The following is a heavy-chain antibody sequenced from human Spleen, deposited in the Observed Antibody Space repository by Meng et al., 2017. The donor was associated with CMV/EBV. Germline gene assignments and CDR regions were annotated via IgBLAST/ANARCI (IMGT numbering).Heavy chain of an antibody. CDR2: IYYTGST. CDR3: AREPFGYCRGGSCHQNYGMDV. Sequence: SETLSLTCTVSGDSISNYYWNWIRQSPEKGMEWIGYIYYTGSTNYNPSLKSRVTISVDTSKNQFSLKLSSVTAADTAVYYCAREPFGYCRGGSCHQNYGMDVWGQGTTVTVSS. V-gene: IGHV4-59*01. J-gene: IGHJ6*02. CDR1: GDSISNYY. D-gene: IGHD2-15*01.